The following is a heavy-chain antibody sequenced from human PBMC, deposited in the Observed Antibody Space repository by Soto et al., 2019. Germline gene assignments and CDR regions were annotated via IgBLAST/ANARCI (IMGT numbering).Heavy chain of an antibody. V-gene: IGHV3-7*01. J-gene: IGHJ6*02. D-gene: IGHD3-16*01. CDR3: ARRGSISYYGLDV. Sequence: EVQLVESGGGLVQPGGSLRLSCAASGFTFINYWMNWVRQVPGKGLEWVASIQQDGSEKYYVDSVKGRVTISRDNAKNSLYLHMNSLGAEDTAVYYCARRGSISYYGLDVWGQGTTVTVSS. CDR2: IQQDGSEK. CDR1: GFTFINYW.